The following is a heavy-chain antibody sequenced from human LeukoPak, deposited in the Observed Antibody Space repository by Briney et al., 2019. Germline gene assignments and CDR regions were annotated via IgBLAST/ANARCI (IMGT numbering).Heavy chain of an antibody. V-gene: IGHV1-69*04. Sequence: GASVKVSCKASGGTFISYAISWVRQAPGQGLEWMGRIIPILGIANYAQKFQGRVTITADKSTSTAYMELSSLRSEDTAVYYCARESDSKWPPNYWGQGTLVTVSS. J-gene: IGHJ4*02. CDR2: IIPILGIA. CDR1: GGTFISYA. D-gene: IGHD2-21*01. CDR3: ARESDSKWPPNY.